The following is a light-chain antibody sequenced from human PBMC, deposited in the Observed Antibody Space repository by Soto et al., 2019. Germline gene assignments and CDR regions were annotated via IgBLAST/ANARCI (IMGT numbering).Light chain of an antibody. CDR3: QQSFNLPRT. J-gene: IGKJ1*01. CDR2: AAS. CDR1: QSISSS. Sequence: DIQMTQSPSSLPAYVGEPITITSSASQSISSSLNWFQHSPGQPPKXMLFAASNLHAGVPPRFSGSGSGTSFSLTIRSLQPEDVATYYCQQSFNLPRTFGPGTKVDIK. V-gene: IGKV1-39*01.